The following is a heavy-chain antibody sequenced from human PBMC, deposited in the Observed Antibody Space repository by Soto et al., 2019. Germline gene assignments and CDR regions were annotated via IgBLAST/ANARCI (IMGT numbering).Heavy chain of an antibody. J-gene: IGHJ4*02. CDR2: IYYSGST. D-gene: IGHD3-3*01. CDR3: AGVLDFWSGRRFLY. CDR1: GGSISSYY. V-gene: IGHV4-59*08. Sequence: SETLSLTCTVSGGSISSYYWSWIRQPPGKGLEWIGYIYYSGSTNYNPSLKSRVTISVDTSKNQFSLKLSSVTAADTAVYYCAGVLDFWSGRRFLYSGPAPLVTVSS.